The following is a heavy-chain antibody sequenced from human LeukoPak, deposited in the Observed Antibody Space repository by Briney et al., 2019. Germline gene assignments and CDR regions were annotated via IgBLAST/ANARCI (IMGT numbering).Heavy chain of an antibody. CDR2: ISGSGGST. J-gene: IGHJ4*02. CDR3: AKTGGTDDFWSGYYYFDY. D-gene: IGHD3-3*01. V-gene: IGHV3-23*01. Sequence: GGSLRLSCAASGFTFSSYAMSWVRQAPGKGLEWVSAISGSGGSTYYADSVKGRFTISRDNSKNMLYLQMNSLGAEDTAVYYCAKTGGTDDFWSGYYYFDYWGQGTLVTVSS. CDR1: GFTFSSYA.